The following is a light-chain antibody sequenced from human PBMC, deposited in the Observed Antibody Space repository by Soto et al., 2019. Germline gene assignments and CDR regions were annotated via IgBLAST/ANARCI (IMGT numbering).Light chain of an antibody. CDR2: GAS. CDR1: QSVSSSY. V-gene: IGKV3-20*01. J-gene: IGKJ2*01. Sequence: EIVLTQSPGTLSLSPGERATLSCRASQSVSSSYLAWYQQKPGQAPRLLIYGASIRANGIQDRFSGSGSVKDLILIINRLETKDLPEYYRPPYDSKNMYTLGKVTKMEIK. CDR3: PPYDSKNMYT.